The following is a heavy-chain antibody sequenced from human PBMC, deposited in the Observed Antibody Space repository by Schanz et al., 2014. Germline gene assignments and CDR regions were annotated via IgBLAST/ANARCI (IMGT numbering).Heavy chain of an antibody. Sequence: EVQLLESGGGLVQPGGSLRLSCVASGFTFSSYAMSWVRQAPGKGLEWVSGLTEGGGGTYYTDAVKGRFTISRDSSKNSLFLQMNSLSAEDTAVYYCAKSKSQLPLFDYWGQGTLVDVSS. J-gene: IGHJ4*02. CDR2: LTEGGGGT. V-gene: IGHV3-23*01. CDR1: GFTFSSYA. D-gene: IGHD2-21*01. CDR3: AKSKSQLPLFDY.